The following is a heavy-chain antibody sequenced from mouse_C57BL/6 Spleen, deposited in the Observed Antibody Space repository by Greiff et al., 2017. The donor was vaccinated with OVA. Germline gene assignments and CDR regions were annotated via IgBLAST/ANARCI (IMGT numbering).Heavy chain of an antibody. Sequence: QVQLQQPGAELVKPGASVKLSCKASGYTFTSYWMPWVKQRPGQGLEWIGEIDPSDSYTNYNQKFKGKATLTVDTSSSTAYMQLSTLTSEDSAVYYCAREFITTVFAKGFDYWGQGTTLTVSS. CDR2: IDPSDSYT. V-gene: IGHV1-50*01. J-gene: IGHJ2*01. CDR3: AREFITTVFAKGFDY. CDR1: GYTFTSYW. D-gene: IGHD1-1*01.